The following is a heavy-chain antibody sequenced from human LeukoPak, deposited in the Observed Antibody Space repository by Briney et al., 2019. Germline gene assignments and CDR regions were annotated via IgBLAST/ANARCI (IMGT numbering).Heavy chain of an antibody. V-gene: IGHV1-18*04. CDR1: GYTFTSYG. D-gene: IGHD3-9*01. CDR3: ARNYYDILTGYYREYYFDY. J-gene: IGHJ4*02. CDR2: ISAYNGNT. Sequence: ASVKVSCKASGYTFTSYGISWVRQAPGQGLEWMGWISAYNGNTNYAQKLQGRVTMATDTSTSTAYMELRSLRSDDTAVHYCARNYYDILTGYYREYYFDYWGQGTLVTVSS.